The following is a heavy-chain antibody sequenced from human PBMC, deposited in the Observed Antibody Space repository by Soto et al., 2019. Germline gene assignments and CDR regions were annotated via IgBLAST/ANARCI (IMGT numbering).Heavy chain of an antibody. CDR1: GFTFDDYT. D-gene: IGHD2-21*01. J-gene: IGHJ4*02. Sequence: PGGSLRLSCAASGFTFDDYTMHWVRQAPGKGLEWVSLISWDGGSTYYADSVKGRFTISRDNSKNSLYLQMNSLRTEDTALYYCAKGGGGLYYFDYWGQGTLVTVSS. CDR3: AKGGGGLYYFDY. V-gene: IGHV3-43*01. CDR2: ISWDGGST.